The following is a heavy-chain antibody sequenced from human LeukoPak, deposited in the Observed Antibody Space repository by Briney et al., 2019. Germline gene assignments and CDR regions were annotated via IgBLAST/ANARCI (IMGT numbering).Heavy chain of an antibody. CDR1: GDSISSSGYY. CDR3: ARSSGVTIFGVVIDSFDY. Sequence: PSETLSLTCTVSGDSISSSGYYWGWIRQSPAKGLEWIGSIYYSGSTYYNPSLKSRVTISVDTSKNQFSLKLSSVTAADTAVYYCARSSGVTIFGVVIDSFDYWGQGTLVTVSS. CDR2: IYYSGST. V-gene: IGHV4-39*07. D-gene: IGHD3-3*01. J-gene: IGHJ4*01.